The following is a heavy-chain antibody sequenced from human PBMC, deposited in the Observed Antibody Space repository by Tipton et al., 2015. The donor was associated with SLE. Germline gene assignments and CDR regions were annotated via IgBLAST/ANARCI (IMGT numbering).Heavy chain of an antibody. D-gene: IGHD6-19*01. CDR3: ATRQGSGWYQSFDY. V-gene: IGHV3-30*04. CDR2: ISYDGSNK. CDR1: GFTFSNYA. Sequence: SLRLSCAASGFTFSNYAMHWVRQAPGKGLEWVAVISYDGSNKYYADSVKGRFTISRDNSKNTLYLQMNSLRAEDTAVYYCATRQGSGWYQSFDYWGQGILVTVSS. J-gene: IGHJ4*02.